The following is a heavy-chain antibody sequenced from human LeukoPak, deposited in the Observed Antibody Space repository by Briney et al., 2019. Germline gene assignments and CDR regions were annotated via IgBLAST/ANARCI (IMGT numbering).Heavy chain of an antibody. CDR1: GYTLTELS. Sequence: ASVKVSCKVSGYTLTELSMHWVRQAPGKGLEWMGGFDPEDGETIYAQKFQGRVTMTEDTSTDTAYMELSSLRSEDTAVYYCARVKREDVSGSYTYFDYWGQGTLVTVSS. CDR2: FDPEDGET. CDR3: ARVKREDVSGSYTYFDY. D-gene: IGHD1-26*01. V-gene: IGHV1-24*01. J-gene: IGHJ4*02.